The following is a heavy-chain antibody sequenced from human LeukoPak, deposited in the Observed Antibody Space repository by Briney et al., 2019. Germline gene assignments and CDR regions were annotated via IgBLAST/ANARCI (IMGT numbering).Heavy chain of an antibody. V-gene: IGHV3-30*02. CDR1: GFTFSSYG. CDR3: ANGPRSNNHCYLPFDY. J-gene: IGHJ4*02. Sequence: PGGSLRLSCAASGFTFSSYGMHWVRQAPGKGLEWVAFVRYDGSNEYYTDSVKGRFTISRDNSKNTLYLQMNSLRAEDTAVYYCANGPRSNNHCYLPFDYWGQGTLVTVSS. CDR2: VRYDGSNE. D-gene: IGHD2-21*02.